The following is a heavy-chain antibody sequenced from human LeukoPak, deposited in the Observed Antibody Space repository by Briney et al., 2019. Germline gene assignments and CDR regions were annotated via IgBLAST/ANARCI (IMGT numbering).Heavy chain of an antibody. J-gene: IGHJ4*02. CDR1: GYTFTGYY. CDR3: ARVSTRYSYGMLGY. CDR2: INPNSGAT. V-gene: IGHV1-2*02. Sequence: ASVKVSCKASGYTFTGYYMHWVRQAPGQGLEWMGWINPNSGATNYAQKFQGRVTMTRDTSISTAYMELSRLRSDDTAVYYCARVSTRYSYGMLGYWGQGTLVTVSS. D-gene: IGHD5-18*01.